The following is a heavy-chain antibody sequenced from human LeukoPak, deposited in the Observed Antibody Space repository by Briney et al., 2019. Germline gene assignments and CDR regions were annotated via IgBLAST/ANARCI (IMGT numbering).Heavy chain of an antibody. CDR1: GYTFTSYG. Sequence: ASVKVSCKASGYTFTSYGISWVRQAPGQGLEWMGWISAYNGNTNYAQKLQGRVTMTTDTSTSTAYMELRSLRSDDTAVYYCARGPGSMVRGVTYPKHFDYWGQGTLVTVSS. J-gene: IGHJ4*02. D-gene: IGHD3-10*01. CDR2: ISAYNGNT. CDR3: ARGPGSMVRGVTYPKHFDY. V-gene: IGHV1-18*01.